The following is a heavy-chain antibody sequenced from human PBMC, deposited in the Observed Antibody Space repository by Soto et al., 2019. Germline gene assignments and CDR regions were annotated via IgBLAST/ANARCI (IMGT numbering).Heavy chain of an antibody. CDR2: ISPSSGGT. V-gene: IGHV1-2*02. D-gene: IGHD3-16*02. CDR1: GYSFNDYY. J-gene: IGHJ4*02. CDR3: ARGPRKELWLPNVY. Sequence: QVQLVQSASEVQKPGTSVKVSCKASGYSFNDYYIHWVRQAPGQGPEWMGWISPSSGGTQYAPKFEGSVTLTRDTFISTAYMDLSTLRSDDTAVYYCARGPRKELWLPNVYWGQGTLVTVYS.